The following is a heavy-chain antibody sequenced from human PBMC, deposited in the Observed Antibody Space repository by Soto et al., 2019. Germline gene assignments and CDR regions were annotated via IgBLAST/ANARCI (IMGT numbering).Heavy chain of an antibody. D-gene: IGHD5-12*01. CDR3: ARDSGSYDSDV. J-gene: IGHJ6*04. CDR1: GFSFSSYA. V-gene: IGHV3-30-3*01. CDR2: ISYDGSNK. Sequence: GGSLRLSCAASGFSFSSYAMSWVRQAPGKGLEWVAVISYDGSNKYYADSVKGRFTISRDNSKNTLYLQMNSLRAEDTAVYYCARDSGSYDSDVWGKGTTVTVSS.